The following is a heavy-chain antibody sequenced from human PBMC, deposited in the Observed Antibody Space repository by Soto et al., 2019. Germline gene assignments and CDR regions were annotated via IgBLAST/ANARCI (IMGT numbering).Heavy chain of an antibody. CDR2: IIPIFGTA. CDR3: ARGGTGTTFSDYYGMDV. D-gene: IGHD1-7*01. V-gene: IGHV1-69*13. J-gene: IGHJ6*02. Sequence: SVKVSCKASGGTFSSYAISWVRQAPGQGLEWMGGIIPIFGTANYAQKFQGRVTITADESTSTAYMELSSLRSEDTAVYYCARGGTGTTFSDYYGMDVWGQGTTVTVSS. CDR1: GGTFSSYA.